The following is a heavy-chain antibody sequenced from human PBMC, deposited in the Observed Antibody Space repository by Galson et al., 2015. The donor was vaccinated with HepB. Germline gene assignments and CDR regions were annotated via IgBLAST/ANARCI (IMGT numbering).Heavy chain of an antibody. CDR3: ARARSKNSGWYWDY. V-gene: IGHV3-21*01. J-gene: IGHJ4*02. D-gene: IGHD6-19*01. Sequence: SLRLSCAAPGFTFSSYSMNWVRQAPGKGLEWVSSISSSSSYIYYADSVKGRFTISRDNAKNSLYLQMNSLRAEDTAVYYCARARSKNSGWYWDYWGQGTLVTVSS. CDR2: ISSSSSYI. CDR1: GFTFSSYS.